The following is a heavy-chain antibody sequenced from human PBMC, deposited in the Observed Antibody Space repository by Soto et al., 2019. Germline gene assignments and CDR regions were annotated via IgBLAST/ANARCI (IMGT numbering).Heavy chain of an antibody. CDR2: XXGXGXXX. Sequence: GGSLRLSCAASGFTFSSYAMSWVRQAPGKGLEWXSAXXGXGXXXYXXXSVKGRFTISRDNSKNTLYLQMNSLRAEDTAVYYCAKIRLRGNLDIRGQGTMVTVSS. J-gene: IGHJ3*02. D-gene: IGHD4-17*01. V-gene: IGHV3-23*01. CDR3: AKIRLRGNLDI. CDR1: GFTFSSYA.